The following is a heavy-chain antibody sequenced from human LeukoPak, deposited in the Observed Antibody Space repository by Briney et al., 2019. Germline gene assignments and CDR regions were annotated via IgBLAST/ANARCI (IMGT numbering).Heavy chain of an antibody. V-gene: IGHV1-18*01. CDR2: ISAYNGNT. CDR3: ATHRGYCSSTSCQNELELDY. J-gene: IGHJ4*02. Sequence: ASVKVSCKASGYTFTSYGISWVRQAPGQGLEWMGWISAYNGNTNYAQKLQGRVTMTTDTSMSTAYMELRSLRSDDTAVYYCATHRGYCSSTSCQNELELDYWGQGTLVTVSS. CDR1: GYTFTSYG. D-gene: IGHD2-2*03.